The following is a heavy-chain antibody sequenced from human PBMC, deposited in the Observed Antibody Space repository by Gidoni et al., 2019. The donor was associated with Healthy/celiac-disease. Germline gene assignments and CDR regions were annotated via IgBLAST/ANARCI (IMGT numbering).Heavy chain of an antibody. CDR1: GYTFTSHY. CDR3: ARGEGGSYAYYFDY. Sequence: QVQLVQSGAEVKKPGASVKVSCKASGYTFTSHYMHWVRQAPGQALEGMGIINPSGGSKRHAQKFQGRVTMTRDTSTSTVYMELSSLRSEDTAVYYCARGEGGSYAYYFDYWGQGTLVTVSS. V-gene: IGHV1-46*01. D-gene: IGHD1-26*01. J-gene: IGHJ4*02. CDR2: INPSGGSK.